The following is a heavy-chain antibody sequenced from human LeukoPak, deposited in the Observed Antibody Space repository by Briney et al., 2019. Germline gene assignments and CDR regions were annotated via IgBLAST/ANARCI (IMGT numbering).Heavy chain of an antibody. CDR2: MNPNSGNT. CDR3: GRRLGYCREGTASPQNY. CDR1: GYTFTSYD. V-gene: IGHV1-8*01. J-gene: IGHJ4*02. D-gene: IGHD2-15*01. Sequence: AAVKVSCKASGYTFTSYDINWVRQATGQGLEWMGWMNPNSGNTGYAQKFQGRVAMTRNSSISTAYMELSSLRSEDTAVYYCGRRLGYCREGTASPQNYWGQGPLVTVSS.